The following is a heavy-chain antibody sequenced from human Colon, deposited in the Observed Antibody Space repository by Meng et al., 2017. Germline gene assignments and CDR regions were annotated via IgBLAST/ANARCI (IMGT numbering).Heavy chain of an antibody. CDR3: AKSHEDPMIVVVLDY. D-gene: IGHD3-22*01. CDR2: ISGSGGST. V-gene: IGHV3-23*01. J-gene: IGHJ4*02. CDR1: GFTFSSYA. Sequence: GGSLRLSCAASGFTFSSYAVSWVRQAPGKGLGWVSAISGSGGSTYYADSVKGRFTISRDNSKNTLYLQMNSLRAEDTAVYYCAKSHEDPMIVVVLDYWGQGTLVTVSS.